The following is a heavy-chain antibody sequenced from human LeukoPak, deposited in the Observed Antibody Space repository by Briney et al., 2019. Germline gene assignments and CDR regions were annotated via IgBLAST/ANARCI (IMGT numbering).Heavy chain of an antibody. V-gene: IGHV4-34*01. J-gene: IGHJ4*02. CDR1: RGSSRGYY. CDR2: INHSGST. CDR3: ARTTVTIFDY. D-gene: IGHD4-17*01. Sequence: SETLSLTCAVYRGSSRGYYWSWIPQPPGKGLEWIGEINHSGSTNYNPSLKSRVSISVDTSKNQFSLKLSSVTAADKAVYYCARTTVTIFDYWGQGTLVTVSS.